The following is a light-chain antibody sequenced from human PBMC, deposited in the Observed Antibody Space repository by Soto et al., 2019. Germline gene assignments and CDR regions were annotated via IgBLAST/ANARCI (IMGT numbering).Light chain of an antibody. CDR2: SDS. J-gene: IGLJ2*01. CDR1: NIGSKY. CDR3: QVWDTSTVL. Sequence: SYELTQPLSVSVALGQTARITCGGNNIGSKYVHWYQQKAGQAPVLVIYSDSDRPSGIPDRFSGSNSGNTATLTISRAQAGDEADYYCQVWDTSTVLFGGGTKVTVL. V-gene: IGLV3-9*01.